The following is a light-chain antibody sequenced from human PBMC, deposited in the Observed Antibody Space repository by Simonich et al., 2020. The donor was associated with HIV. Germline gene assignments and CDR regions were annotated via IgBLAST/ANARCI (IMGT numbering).Light chain of an antibody. CDR1: SSDVGGYNY. CDR2: EGS. J-gene: IGLJ2*01. V-gene: IGLV2-14*01. Sequence: QSALTQPASVSGSPGQSITISCTGTSSDVGGYNYVSWYQQHPGKAPKLMIYEGSKRPSGVSNRFSGSKSGNTASLTISGLQAEDEADYYCSSYAGSNKVFGGGTKLTVL. CDR3: SSYAGSNKV.